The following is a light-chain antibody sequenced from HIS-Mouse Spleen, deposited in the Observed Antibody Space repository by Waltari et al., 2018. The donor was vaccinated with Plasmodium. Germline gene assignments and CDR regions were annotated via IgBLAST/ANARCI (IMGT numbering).Light chain of an antibody. CDR3: QQLNSYPLT. CDR1: QGSSSY. J-gene: IGKJ4*01. V-gene: IGKV1-9*01. CDR2: AAS. Sequence: DTQLTQSPSSLSASVGDRVTITCRASQGSSSYLAWYQQKPGKAPKLLIYAASTLQSGVPSSFSGSGSGTEFTLTISSLQPEDFATYYCQQLNSYPLTFGGGTKVEIK.